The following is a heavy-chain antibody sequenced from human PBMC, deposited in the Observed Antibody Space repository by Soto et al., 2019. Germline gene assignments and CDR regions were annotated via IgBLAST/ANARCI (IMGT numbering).Heavy chain of an antibody. CDR3: ERTPLLWFGESNYFDY. CDR1: GGSISSYY. V-gene: IGHV4-59*08. D-gene: IGHD3-10*01. CDR2: IYYSGST. Sequence: SETLSLTCTVSGGSISSYYWSWIRQPPGKGLEWIGYIYYSGSTNYNPSLKSRVTISVDTSKNQFSLKLSSVTAADTAVYYCERTPLLWFGESNYFDYWGQGTLVTVSS. J-gene: IGHJ4*02.